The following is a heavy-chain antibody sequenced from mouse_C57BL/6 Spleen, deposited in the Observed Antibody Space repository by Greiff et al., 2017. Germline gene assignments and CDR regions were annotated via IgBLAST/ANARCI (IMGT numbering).Heavy chain of an antibody. CDR2: ISDGGSYT. CDR3: AREDSNYDGGDD. Sequence: EVQLVESGGGLVKPGGSLKLSCAASGFTFSSYAMSWVRQTPEKRLEWVATISDGGSYTYYPDNVKGRFTISRDNAKNNLYLQLSHLKSEDTAMYYCAREDSNYDGGDDWGQGTTLTVSS. CDR1: GFTFSSYA. D-gene: IGHD2-5*01. V-gene: IGHV5-4*01. J-gene: IGHJ2*01.